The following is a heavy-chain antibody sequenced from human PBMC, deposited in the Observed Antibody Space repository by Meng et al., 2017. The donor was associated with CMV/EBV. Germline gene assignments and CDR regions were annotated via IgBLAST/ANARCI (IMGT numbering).Heavy chain of an antibody. D-gene: IGHD3-3*01. CDR3: ARGSEVLTIFGVVIKRGPSYYYGIDV. J-gene: IGHJ6*02. CDR2: INPSGST. V-gene: IGHV4-34*01. Sequence: SETLSLTCAVYGGSFSGYYWSWIRQPPGKGLEWIGEINPSGSTNYNPSLKSRITISVDTSKNQFSLKLSSVTAADTAVYYCARGSEVLTIFGVVIKRGPSYYYGIDVWGQGTTVTVSS. CDR1: GGSFSGYY.